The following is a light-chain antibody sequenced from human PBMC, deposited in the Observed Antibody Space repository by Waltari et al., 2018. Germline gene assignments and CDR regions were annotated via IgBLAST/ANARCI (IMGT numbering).Light chain of an antibody. Sequence: XSALPXPAXVSGSPXXSITISCTGTSSDVGGYNYVSWYQQHPGKAPKLMIYXVSNRPSGVXXRXSXXKSGXXASLTISGLQAEDEADYXXSSYTSSXXYVFGXXXXVTVL. V-gene: IGLV2-14*01. J-gene: IGLJ1*01. CDR3: SSYTSSXXYV. CDR1: SSDVGGYNY. CDR2: XVS.